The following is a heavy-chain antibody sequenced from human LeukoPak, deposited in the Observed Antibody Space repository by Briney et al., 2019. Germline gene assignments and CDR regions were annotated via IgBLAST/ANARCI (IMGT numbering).Heavy chain of an antibody. CDR1: GYSISSGYY. J-gene: IGHJ4*02. V-gene: IGHV4-38-2*02. Sequence: SETLSLTCTVSGYSISSGYYWGWIRQPPGKGLEWIGSIYYSGSTYYNPSLKSRVTISVDTSKNQFSLKLSSVTAADTAVYFCARHLGLFTTDNYFDYWGQGTLVTVSS. D-gene: IGHD3-22*01. CDR3: ARHLGLFTTDNYFDY. CDR2: IYYSGST.